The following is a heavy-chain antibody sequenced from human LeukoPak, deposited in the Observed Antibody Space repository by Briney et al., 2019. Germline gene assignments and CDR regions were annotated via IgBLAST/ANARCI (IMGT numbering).Heavy chain of an antibody. V-gene: IGHV3-21*01. CDR2: ISSSSSYI. CDR3: ARAKERYCSGGSCYPRYYYYYGMDV. CDR1: GFTFSSYS. Sequence: GGSLRLSCAASGFTFSSYSMTWVRQAPGKGLEWVSSISSSSSYIYYADSVKGRFTISRDNAKNSLYLQMNSLRAEDTAVYYCARAKERYCSGGSCYPRYYYYYGMDVWGQGTTVTVSS. D-gene: IGHD2-15*01. J-gene: IGHJ6*02.